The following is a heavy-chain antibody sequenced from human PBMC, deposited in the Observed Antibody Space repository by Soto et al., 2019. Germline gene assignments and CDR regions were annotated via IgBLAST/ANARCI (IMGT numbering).Heavy chain of an antibody. V-gene: IGHV3-30*01. CDR3: ARGDRNSRSDS. CDR1: GFTFRTYA. Sequence: QVQLVESGGGVVQPGRSLRLSCAASGFTFRTYAMDWVRQAPGKGLEWVAVISYDGTNKYYADSVKGRFTISRDNSKKTRSLQMNSLSAEDTAVYYCARGDRNSRSDSWGQGTLVTVSS. D-gene: IGHD5-18*01. J-gene: IGHJ4*02. CDR2: ISYDGTNK.